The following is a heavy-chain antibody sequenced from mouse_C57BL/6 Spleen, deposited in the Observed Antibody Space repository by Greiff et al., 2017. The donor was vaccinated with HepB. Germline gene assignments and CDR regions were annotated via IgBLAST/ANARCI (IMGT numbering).Heavy chain of an antibody. CDR1: GYSFTSYY. CDR2: IYPGSGNT. V-gene: IGHV1-66*01. J-gene: IGHJ2*01. CDR3: ARAGYDYDEGIDY. D-gene: IGHD2-4*01. Sequence: QVQLQQSGPELVKPGASVKISCKASGYSFTSYYIHWVKQRPGQGLEWIGWIYPGSGNTKYNEKFKGKATLTADTSSSTAYMQLSSLTSEDSAVYYCARAGYDYDEGIDYWGQGTTLTVSS.